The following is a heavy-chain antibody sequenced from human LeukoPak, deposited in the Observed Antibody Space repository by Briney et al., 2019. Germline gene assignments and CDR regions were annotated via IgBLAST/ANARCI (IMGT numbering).Heavy chain of an antibody. D-gene: IGHD1-26*01. Sequence: GGALRLSCAASGFTFRSYAMHWVRQAPGKGLGWVAVISYDGSNKYYADSVKGRFTISRDNSKNTLYLQMNSLRAEDTAVYYCAKAHLVGALDYWGQGTLVTVSS. CDR2: ISYDGSNK. CDR1: GFTFRSYA. V-gene: IGHV3-30*04. CDR3: AKAHLVGALDY. J-gene: IGHJ4*02.